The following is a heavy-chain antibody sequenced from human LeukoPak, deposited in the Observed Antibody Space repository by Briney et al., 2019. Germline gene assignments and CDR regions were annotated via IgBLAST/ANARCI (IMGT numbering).Heavy chain of an antibody. Sequence: SETLSLTCTVSGGSISSYYWSWIRQPPGKGLEWIGYIYYSGSTNYNPSLKSRVTISVDTSKNQFSLKLSSVTAADTAVYYCARGYDFWSGYSLRAFDYWGQGTLVTVSS. V-gene: IGHV4-59*08. CDR2: IYYSGST. J-gene: IGHJ4*02. CDR1: GGSISSYY. D-gene: IGHD3-3*01. CDR3: ARGYDFWSGYSLRAFDY.